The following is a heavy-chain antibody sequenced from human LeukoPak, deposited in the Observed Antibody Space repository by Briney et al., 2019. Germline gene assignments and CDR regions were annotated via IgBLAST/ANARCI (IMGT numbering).Heavy chain of an antibody. J-gene: IGHJ4*02. D-gene: IGHD2-15*01. CDR1: RCTFTRYY. CDR3: ARVSDKHSHQFDY. V-gene: IGHV1-46*01. Sequence: ASVKVTCKACRCTFTRYYMHWVRQPPAQGLEGMGIINPSGGSTSYAHKFQRRVTMTRDTSTSTVYMELSSLRSEDTAVYYCARVSDKHSHQFDYWGQGTLVTGSS. CDR2: INPSGGST.